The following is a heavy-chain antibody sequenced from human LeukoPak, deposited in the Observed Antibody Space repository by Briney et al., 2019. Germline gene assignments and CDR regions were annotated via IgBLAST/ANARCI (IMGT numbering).Heavy chain of an antibody. CDR2: IYPGDSDT. CDR3: ARSYDPTTRAIGY. V-gene: IGHV5-51*01. J-gene: IGHJ4*02. CDR1: GYSFTSYW. D-gene: IGHD1-7*01. Sequence: GESLKISCKGSGYSFTSYWIGWVRQMPGKRLEWMGIIYPGDSDTRYSPSFQGQVTISADKSISTAYLQWSSLKASDTAMYYCARSYDPTTRAIGYWGQGTLVTVSS.